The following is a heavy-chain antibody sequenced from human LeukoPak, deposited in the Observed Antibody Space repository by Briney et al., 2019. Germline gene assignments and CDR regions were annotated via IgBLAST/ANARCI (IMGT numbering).Heavy chain of an antibody. CDR1: GFTFSSYA. CDR2: ISSSGSTI. D-gene: IGHD4-17*01. J-gene: IGHJ6*02. Sequence: RSGGSLRLSCAASGFTFSSYAMSWVRQAPGKGLEWVSYISSSGSTIYCADSVKGRFTISRDNAKNSLYLQMNSLRAEDTAVYYCVRAFGDSRHHGLDVWGQGTTVTVSS. CDR3: VRAFGDSRHHGLDV. V-gene: IGHV3-48*04.